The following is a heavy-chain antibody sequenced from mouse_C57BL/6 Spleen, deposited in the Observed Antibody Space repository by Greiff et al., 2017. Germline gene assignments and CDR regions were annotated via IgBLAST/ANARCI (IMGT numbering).Heavy chain of an antibody. J-gene: IGHJ4*01. CDR1: GFTFSSYG. Sequence: DVMLVESGGDLVKPGGSLKLSCAASGFTFSSYGMSWVRQTPDKRLEWVATISSGGSYTYYPDSVKGRFTISRDNAKNTLYLQMSSLKSEDTAMYYGAREDAMDYWGQGTSVTVSS. CDR2: ISSGGSYT. V-gene: IGHV5-6*02. CDR3: AREDAMDY.